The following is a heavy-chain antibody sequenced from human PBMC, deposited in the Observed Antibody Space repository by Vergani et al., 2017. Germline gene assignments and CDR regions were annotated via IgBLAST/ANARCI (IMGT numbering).Heavy chain of an antibody. V-gene: IGHV4-59*01. D-gene: IGHD5-18*01. J-gene: IGHJ6*02. CDR1: GGSISSYY. Sequence: QVQLQESGPGLVKPSETLSLTCTVSGGSISSYYWSWIRQPPGKGLEWIGYIYYSGSTNYNPALKSRVTISVDTSKNQFSLKLSSVTAADTAVYYCARGYVDTAMEHERNYYYYGMDVEGQGTTVTVSS. CDR3: ARGYVDTAMEHERNYYYYGMDV. CDR2: IYYSGST.